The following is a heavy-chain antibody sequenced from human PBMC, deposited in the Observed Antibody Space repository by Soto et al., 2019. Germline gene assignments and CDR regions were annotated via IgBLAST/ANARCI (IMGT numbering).Heavy chain of an antibody. D-gene: IGHD3-22*01. J-gene: IGHJ3*02. V-gene: IGHV4-30-2*01. CDR2: IYQSGDT. CDR3: ARDHYDNNGYAAFDI. Sequence: SETLSLTCTVSGGSINSGVYSWSWIRQPPGKGLEWVGCIYQSGDTRYNPSLKSRVTISVDRSKNELSLNLNSVTAADTAVYYCARDHYDNNGYAAFDIWGQGTMVTVSS. CDR1: GGSINSGVYS.